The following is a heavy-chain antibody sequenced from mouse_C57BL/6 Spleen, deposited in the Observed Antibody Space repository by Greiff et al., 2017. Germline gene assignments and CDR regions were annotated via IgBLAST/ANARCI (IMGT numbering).Heavy chain of an antibody. D-gene: IGHD1-1*01. V-gene: IGHV1-52*01. CDR1: GYTFTSYW. CDR2: IDPSDSET. J-gene: IGHJ4*01. CDR3: ARGHYYGSSYAMDY. Sequence: VQLQQPGAELVRPGSSVKLSCKASGYTFTSYWMHWVKQRPIQGLEWIGNIDPSDSETHYNQKFKDKATLTVDKSASTAYMQLRSLTSEDSAVYYCARGHYYGSSYAMDYWGQGTSVTVSS.